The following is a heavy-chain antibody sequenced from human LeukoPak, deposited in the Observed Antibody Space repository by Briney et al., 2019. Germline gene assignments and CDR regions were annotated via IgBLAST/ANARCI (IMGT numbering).Heavy chain of an antibody. J-gene: IGHJ4*02. CDR3: AKSLGSIAAPPFDY. CDR1: GFTFRIYS. V-gene: IGHV3-21*04. CDR2: IGGSSSSL. Sequence: GGSLRLSCAASGFTFRIYSMNWVRQAPGKGLEWVSSIGGSSSSLYYAESVKGRFTISRDNAKNTLYLQMNSLRAEDTAVYYCAKSLGSIAAPPFDYWGQGTLVTVSS. D-gene: IGHD6-13*01.